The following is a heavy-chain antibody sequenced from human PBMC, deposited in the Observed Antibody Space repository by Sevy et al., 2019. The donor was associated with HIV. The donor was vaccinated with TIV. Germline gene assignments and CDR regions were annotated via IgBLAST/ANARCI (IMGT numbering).Heavy chain of an antibody. Sequence: GGSLRLSCAASGFTFSTSTMNWVRQAPGKGLEWVSLMTSSGSYILYADSVKGRFTISRDNAKNSVFLQMNSLRVEDTAVYYCVRDGWNYXXXGTLVTVSS. V-gene: IGHV3-21*01. J-gene: IGHJ4*02. CDR2: MTSSGSYI. CDR1: GFTFSTST. D-gene: IGHD2-15*01. CDR3: VRDGWNY.